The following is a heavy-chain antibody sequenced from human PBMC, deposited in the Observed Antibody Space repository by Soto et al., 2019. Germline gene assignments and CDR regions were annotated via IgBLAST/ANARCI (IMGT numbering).Heavy chain of an antibody. CDR1: GFTVSSNS. Sequence: LSLSWAASGFTVSSNSMTWVRQAPGKGLEWVSILWSAGLTYYADSVKGRFTISRDNSKNTFYLQMTSLRAEDSAVYYCARELPPDLWGQGTLVTVSS. D-gene: IGHD2-15*01. V-gene: IGHV3-53*01. CDR2: LWSAGLT. CDR3: ARELPPDL. J-gene: IGHJ5*02.